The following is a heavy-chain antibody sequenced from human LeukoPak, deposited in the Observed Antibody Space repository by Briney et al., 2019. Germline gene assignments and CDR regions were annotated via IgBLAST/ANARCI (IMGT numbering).Heavy chain of an antibody. Sequence: SETLSLTCTVSGDSFSSVTDYWAWIRQPPGKGLEWIGYIYYSGSTNYNPSLKSRVTISVDTSKNQFSLKLSSVTAADTAVYYCARDIAAAGTHFDYWGQGILVTVSS. D-gene: IGHD6-13*01. CDR3: ARDIAAAGTHFDY. CDR2: IYYSGST. CDR1: GDSFSSVTDY. V-gene: IGHV4-61*01. J-gene: IGHJ4*02.